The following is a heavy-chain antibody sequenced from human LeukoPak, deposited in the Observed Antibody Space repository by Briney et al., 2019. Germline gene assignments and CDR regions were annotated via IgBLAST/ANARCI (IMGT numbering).Heavy chain of an antibody. CDR1: AGSISSYY. D-gene: IGHD6-19*01. J-gene: IGHJ4*02. V-gene: IGHV4-59*08. Sequence: SETLSLTCTVSAGSISSYYWSWIRQPPGKGLEWIGYIYYIGSTNYNPALKSRVTISVDTSKNQLSLKLSSVTAADTAVYYCARHDSRGIAVFDYWGQGTLVTVSS. CDR2: IYYIGST. CDR3: ARHDSRGIAVFDY.